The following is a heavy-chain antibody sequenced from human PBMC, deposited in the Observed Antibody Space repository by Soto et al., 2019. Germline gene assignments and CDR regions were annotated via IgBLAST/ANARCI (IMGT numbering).Heavy chain of an antibody. CDR2: IYYSGST. V-gene: IGHV4-59*01. CDR1: GGSISSYY. Sequence: SETLSLTCTVSGGSISSYYWSWIRQPPGKGLEWIGYIYYSGSTNYNPSLKSRVTISVDTSKNQFSLKLSSVTAADTAVYYCARFSYDYIWGSSSDYWGQGTLVTVSS. CDR3: ARFSYDYIWGSSSDY. D-gene: IGHD3-16*01. J-gene: IGHJ4*02.